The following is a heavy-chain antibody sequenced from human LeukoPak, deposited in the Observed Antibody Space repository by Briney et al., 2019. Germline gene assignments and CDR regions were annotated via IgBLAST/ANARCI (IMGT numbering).Heavy chain of an antibody. Sequence: SETLSLTCTASGCSISSYDWSWVRQPPGKGLEWIGYIYYSGSTNYNPSPKNRGTISVATSKNQFSLKLRSVTAAATAVYSCARERNDYGDSFDYWGQGTVVTVSS. D-gene: IGHD4-17*01. CDR3: ARERNDYGDSFDY. V-gene: IGHV4-59*12. CDR2: IYYSGST. CDR1: GCSISSYD. J-gene: IGHJ4*02.